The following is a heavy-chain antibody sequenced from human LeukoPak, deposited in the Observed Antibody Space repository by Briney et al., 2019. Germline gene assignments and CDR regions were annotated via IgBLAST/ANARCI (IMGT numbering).Heavy chain of an antibody. D-gene: IGHD3-3*01. Sequence: GGSLRLSCAASGFTFSSYAMNWVRQSPGKGLEWVSSISGSGGSTYYADSVKGRFTISRDNSKNTLYLQMNSLRVEDTAVYYCARVRSGYYFDYWGQGTLVTVSS. CDR2: ISGSGGST. CDR3: ARVRSGYYFDY. V-gene: IGHV3-23*01. J-gene: IGHJ4*02. CDR1: GFTFSSYA.